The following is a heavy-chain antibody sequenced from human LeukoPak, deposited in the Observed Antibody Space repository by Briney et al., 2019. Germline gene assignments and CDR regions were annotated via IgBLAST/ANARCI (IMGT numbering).Heavy chain of an antibody. CDR1: GFTFSNYW. Sequence: GGSLRLSCAASGFTFSNYWMHWVRQAPGKGLVWVSRINSDGSSTSYADSVKGRFTISRDNAKNRLYLQMNSLRAEDTAVYYCARDGSSWSNWLDPWGQGTLVTVSS. J-gene: IGHJ5*02. CDR2: INSDGSST. V-gene: IGHV3-74*01. D-gene: IGHD6-13*01. CDR3: ARDGSSWSNWLDP.